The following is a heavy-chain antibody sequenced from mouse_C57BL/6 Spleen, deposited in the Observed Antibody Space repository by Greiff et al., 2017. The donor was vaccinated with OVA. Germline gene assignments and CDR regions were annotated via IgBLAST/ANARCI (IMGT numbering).Heavy chain of an antibody. V-gene: IGHV3-6*01. CDR1: GYSITSGYY. CDR3: AREGGDWFAY. CDR2: ISYDGSN. Sequence: EVKLVESGPGLVKPSQSLSLTCSVTGYSITSGYYWNWIRQFPGNKLEWMGYISYDGSNNYNPSLKNRISITRDTSKNQFFLKLNSVTTEDTATYYCAREGGDWFAYWGQGTLVTVSA. J-gene: IGHJ3*01.